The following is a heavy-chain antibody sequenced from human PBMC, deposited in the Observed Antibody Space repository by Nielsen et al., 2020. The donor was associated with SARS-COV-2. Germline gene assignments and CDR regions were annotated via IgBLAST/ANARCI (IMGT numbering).Heavy chain of an antibody. CDR3: AKDVWSGAHQIGPDY. Sequence: GESLKISCAASGFTFANYSIHWVRQVAGRGLEWVAIVSRDGSDTFYVDSVKGRFTISRDNSKNTVYLQMNSLRAEDTAVYHCAKDVWSGAHQIGPDYWGQGTLVTVSS. D-gene: IGHD3-3*01. CDR1: GFTFANYS. V-gene: IGHV3-30*18. CDR2: VSRDGSDT. J-gene: IGHJ4*02.